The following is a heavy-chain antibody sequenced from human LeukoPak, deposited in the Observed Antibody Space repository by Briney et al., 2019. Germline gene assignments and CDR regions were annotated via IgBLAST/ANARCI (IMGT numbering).Heavy chain of an antibody. V-gene: IGHV3-53*01. J-gene: IGHJ6*04. D-gene: IGHD3-10*01. CDR1: GFTVSSNY. Sequence: GGSLRLSCAASGFTVSSNYMSWVRQAPGKGLEWVSVISSGGSTCYADSVKGRFTISRDNSKNTLYLQMNSLRAEDTAVYYCAREATTMVRGVPLGYYYYYYGMDVWGTGTTVTVSS. CDR3: AREATTMVRGVPLGYYYYYYGMDV. CDR2: ISSGGST.